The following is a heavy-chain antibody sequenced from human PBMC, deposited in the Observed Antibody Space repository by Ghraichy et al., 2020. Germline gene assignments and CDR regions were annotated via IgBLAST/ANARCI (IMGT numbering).Heavy chain of an antibody. Sequence: SETLSLTCTVSGGSISSSSYYWGWIRQPPGKGLEWIGSIYYSGSTYYNPSLKSRVTISVDTSKNQFSLKLSSVTAADTAVYYCARLPKKGRASLIGSGSYYRTNWFDPWGQGTLVTVSS. J-gene: IGHJ5*02. V-gene: IGHV4-39*01. CDR3: ARLPKKGRASLIGSGSYYRTNWFDP. CDR2: IYYSGST. CDR1: GGSISSSSYY. D-gene: IGHD3-10*01.